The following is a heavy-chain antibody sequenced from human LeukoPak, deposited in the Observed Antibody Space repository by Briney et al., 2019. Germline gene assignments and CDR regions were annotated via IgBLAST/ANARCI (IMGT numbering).Heavy chain of an antibody. CDR2: IYHSGST. V-gene: IGHV4-39*07. Sequence: SETLSLTCTVSGGSISSSSYYWGWIRQPPGKGLEWIGSIYHSGSTYYNPSLKSRVTISVDTSKNQFSLKLSSVTAADTAVYYCASLSSYCSSTSCYPDYWGQGTLVTVSS. CDR3: ASLSSYCSSTSCYPDY. D-gene: IGHD2-2*01. J-gene: IGHJ4*02. CDR1: GGSISSSSYY.